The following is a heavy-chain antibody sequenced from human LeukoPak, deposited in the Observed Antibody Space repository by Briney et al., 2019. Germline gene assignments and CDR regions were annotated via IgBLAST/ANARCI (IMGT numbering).Heavy chain of an antibody. D-gene: IGHD6-19*01. Sequence: GGSLRLSCAASGFTFSSYAMSWVRQAPGKGLEWVSAISGSGGSTYYADSVKGRFTISRDNSKSTVYLQMSSLRVEDTAVYTCAKDWSPRWLVLRDDSEYFHHWGQGTLVTVSS. CDR1: GFTFSSYA. CDR2: ISGSGGST. V-gene: IGHV3-23*01. CDR3: AKDWSPRWLVLRDDSEYFHH. J-gene: IGHJ1*01.